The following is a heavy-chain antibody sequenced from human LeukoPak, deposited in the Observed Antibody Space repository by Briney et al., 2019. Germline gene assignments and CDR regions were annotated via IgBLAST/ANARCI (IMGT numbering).Heavy chain of an antibody. CDR1: GFTFSSYA. J-gene: IGHJ4*02. V-gene: IGHV3-23*01. Sequence: PGGSLRLSCAASGFTFSSYAMSWVRQAPGKWLEWVSAISGSGGSTYYADSVKGRFTISRDNSKNTLYLQMNSLRAEDTAVYYCAKVKYGGTAATTPFDYWGQGTLVTVSS. CDR3: AKVKYGGTAATTPFDY. D-gene: IGHD2-15*01. CDR2: ISGSGGST.